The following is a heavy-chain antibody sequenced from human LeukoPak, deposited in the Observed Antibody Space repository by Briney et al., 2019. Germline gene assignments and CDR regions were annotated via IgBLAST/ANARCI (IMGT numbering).Heavy chain of an antibody. CDR3: ARRPSGYCSGGSCPNWFDP. D-gene: IGHD2-15*01. V-gene: IGHV1-18*01. Sequence: ASVKVSCKASGYTFTSYGISWVRQAPGQGLEWMGWISAYNGNTNYAQKLQGRVTMTTDTSTSTAYMELRSLRSDDTAVYYCARRPSGYCSGGSCPNWFDPWGQGTLVTVSS. CDR1: GYTFTSYG. J-gene: IGHJ5*02. CDR2: ISAYNGNT.